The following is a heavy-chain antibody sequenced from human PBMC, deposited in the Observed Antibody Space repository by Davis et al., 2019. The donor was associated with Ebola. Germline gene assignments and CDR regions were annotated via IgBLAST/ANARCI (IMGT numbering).Heavy chain of an antibody. J-gene: IGHJ4*02. CDR2: ISGRTSYS. D-gene: IGHD3-9*01. CDR1: GFDFRDYY. Sequence: PGGSLRLSCAASGFDFRDYYMSWIRQAPGKGLEWVSYISGRTSYSSYADSVKGRFTISRDNTKNSLYLQMNSLRPEDTAVYYCARRLRDWSFFDYWGQGTLVTVSS. CDR3: ARRLRDWSFFDY. V-gene: IGHV3-11*06.